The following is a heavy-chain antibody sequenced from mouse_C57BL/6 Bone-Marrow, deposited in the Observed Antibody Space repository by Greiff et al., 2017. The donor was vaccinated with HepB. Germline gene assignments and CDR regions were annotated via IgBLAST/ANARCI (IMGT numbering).Heavy chain of an antibody. CDR1: GFTFSDYY. CDR3: ARDFDY. CDR2: INYDGSST. J-gene: IGHJ2*01. Sequence: EVQRVESEGGLVQPGSSMKLSCTASGFTFSDYYMAWVRQVPEKGLEWVANINYDGSSTYYLDSLKSRFIISRDNAKNILYLQMSSLKSEDTATYYCARDFDYWGQGTTLTVSS. V-gene: IGHV5-16*01.